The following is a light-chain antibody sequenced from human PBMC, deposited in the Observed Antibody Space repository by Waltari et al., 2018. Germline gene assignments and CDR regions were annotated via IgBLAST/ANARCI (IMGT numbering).Light chain of an antibody. J-gene: IGLJ2*01. Sequence: QSVLTQPPSASGTPGQRVTISCSGSSSNIGSTTVNWSQQRPGTAPKLLIDSNNQRPSGVPDRFAGSKSGTSASLAISGLQSEDEADYYCAAWDDSLNGSVVFGGGTKLTVL. V-gene: IGLV1-44*01. CDR1: SSNIGSTT. CDR2: SNN. CDR3: AAWDDSLNGSVV.